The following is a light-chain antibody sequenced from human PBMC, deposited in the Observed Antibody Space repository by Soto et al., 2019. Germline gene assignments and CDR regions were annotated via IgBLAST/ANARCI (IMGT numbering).Light chain of an antibody. V-gene: IGKV3-11*01. CDR3: QQRASWPLT. Sequence: ILLTQSPATLSLSPGETAALSCWASQSLGTSLAWYQHRPGQAPRLLLYRASNRAAGIPVRFSGSGYGTGFTLTISNLEPEDLGTYYCQQRASWPLTFGGGTKVEI. CDR1: QSLGTS. CDR2: RAS. J-gene: IGKJ4*01.